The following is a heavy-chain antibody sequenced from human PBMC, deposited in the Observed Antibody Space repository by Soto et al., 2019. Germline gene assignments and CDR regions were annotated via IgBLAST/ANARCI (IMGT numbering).Heavy chain of an antibody. D-gene: IGHD3-22*01. CDR1: GGSISSGGYY. CDR2: IYYSGST. J-gene: IGHJ5*02. V-gene: IGHV4-31*03. CDR3: ARVRYYEAPKVNWFDP. Sequence: PSETLSLTCTVSGGSISSGGYYWSWIRQHPGKGLEWIGYIYYSGSTYYNPSLKSRVTISVDTSKNQFSLKLSSVTAADTAVYYCARVRYYEAPKVNWFDPWGQGTLVTVSS.